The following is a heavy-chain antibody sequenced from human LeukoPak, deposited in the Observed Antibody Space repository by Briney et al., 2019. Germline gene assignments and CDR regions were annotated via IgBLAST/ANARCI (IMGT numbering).Heavy chain of an antibody. CDR3: ARWTGVIDQ. CDR1: GFTFENYW. D-gene: IGHD3-10*01. CDR2: IKQDGSLA. Sequence: GGSLRLSYAASGFTFENYWMHWVRQAPGKGPEWVANIKQDGSLAHYLDSVKGRFTISRDNTNNSLILQMNSLVAEDTAVYYCARWTGVIDQWGQGTLVTVSS. V-gene: IGHV3-7*01. J-gene: IGHJ4*02.